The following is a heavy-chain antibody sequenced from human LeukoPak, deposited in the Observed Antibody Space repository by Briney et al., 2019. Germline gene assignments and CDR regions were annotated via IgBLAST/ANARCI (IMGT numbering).Heavy chain of an antibody. Sequence: SETLSLTCTVFGGSISSYYWSWIRQPAGKGLEWIGHIFTSGNTNYNPSLKSRVTMSVDTSKNQFSLKLSSVTAADTAVYYCARAYYGSGGYYNVAWFDPWGQGTLVTVSS. V-gene: IGHV4-4*07. D-gene: IGHD3-10*01. CDR2: IFTSGNT. CDR1: GGSISSYY. J-gene: IGHJ5*02. CDR3: ARAYYGSGGYYNVAWFDP.